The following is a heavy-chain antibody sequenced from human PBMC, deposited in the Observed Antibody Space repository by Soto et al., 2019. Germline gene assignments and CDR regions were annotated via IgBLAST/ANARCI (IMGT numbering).Heavy chain of an antibody. CDR3: ARGIAAAGTWGNYYYYMDV. D-gene: IGHD6-13*01. CDR2: IYYSGST. CDR1: GGSISSYH. J-gene: IGHJ6*03. V-gene: IGHV4-59*01. Sequence: SETLSLTCTVSGGSISSYHWSWIRQPPGKGLEWTGYIYYSGSTNYNPSLKSRVTISVDTSKNQFSLKLSSVTAADTAVYYCARGIAAAGTWGNYYYYMDVWGKGTTVTVSS.